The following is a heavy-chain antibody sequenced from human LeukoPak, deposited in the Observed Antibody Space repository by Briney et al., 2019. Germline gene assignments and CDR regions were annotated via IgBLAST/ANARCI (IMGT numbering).Heavy chain of an antibody. Sequence: GGSLRLSCAASGFTFSSYGMHWVRQAPGKGLEWVAVISYDGSNKYYADSVKGRFTISRDNSKNTLYLQMNSLRAEDTAVYYCVSLYSRIAVAGTTPWGQGTLVTVSS. CDR3: VSLYSRIAVAGTTP. V-gene: IGHV3-30*03. J-gene: IGHJ5*02. D-gene: IGHD6-19*01. CDR2: ISYDGSNK. CDR1: GFTFSSYG.